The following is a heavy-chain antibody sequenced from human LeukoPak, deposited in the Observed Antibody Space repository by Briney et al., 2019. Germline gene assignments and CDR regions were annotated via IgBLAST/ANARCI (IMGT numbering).Heavy chain of an antibody. D-gene: IGHD6-19*01. Sequence: PGKSLRLSCAASGFTFSDYGMHWLRQAPGKGLEWVAVISWNGGEEHYGNSVRGRFTISRDSSKNMVYLQMNSLRAEDTAVYYCAKEQGYTGWLTTGHWGQGALVTVSS. CDR1: GFTFSDYG. V-gene: IGHV3-30*18. CDR2: ISWNGGEE. CDR3: AKEQGYTGWLTTGH. J-gene: IGHJ4*02.